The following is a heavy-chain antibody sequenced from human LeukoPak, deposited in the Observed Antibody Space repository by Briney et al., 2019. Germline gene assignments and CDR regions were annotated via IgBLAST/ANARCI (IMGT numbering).Heavy chain of an antibody. V-gene: IGHV4-34*01. CDR3: ARGKRGYSSSWYDY. J-gene: IGHJ4*02. CDR2: INHSGST. Sequence: PSETLSLTCAVYGGSFSGYYWSWIRQPPGKGLEWIGEINHSGSTNYNPSLKSRVTISVNTSKNQFSLKLSSVTAADTAVYYCARGKRGYSSSWYDYWGQGILVTVSS. D-gene: IGHD6-13*01. CDR1: GGSFSGYY.